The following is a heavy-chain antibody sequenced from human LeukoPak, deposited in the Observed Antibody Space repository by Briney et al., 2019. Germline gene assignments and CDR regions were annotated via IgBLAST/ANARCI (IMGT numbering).Heavy chain of an antibody. CDR2: MNPNSGNT. CDR1: GYTFTSYD. V-gene: IGHV1-8*01. Sequence: ASVKVSCKASGYTFTSYDINWVRQATGQGLEWMGWMNPNSGNTGYAQKFQGRVTMTRNTSISTAYMELSSLRSEDTAVYYCARVWWGHIVATICADYYYGMDVWGQGTTVTVSS. CDR3: ARVWWGHIVATICADYYYGMDV. J-gene: IGHJ6*02. D-gene: IGHD5-12*01.